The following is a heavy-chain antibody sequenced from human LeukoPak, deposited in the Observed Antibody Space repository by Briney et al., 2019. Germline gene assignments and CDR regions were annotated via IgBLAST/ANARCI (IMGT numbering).Heavy chain of an antibody. Sequence: GGSLRLSCAASGFTFSSYWMHWVRQAPGKGLEWVSAISGSGGSTYYADSVKGRFTISRDNSKNTLYLQMNSLRAEDTAVYYCAKDGDIVGDIVVVPAAVNWFDPWGQGTLVTVSS. CDR1: GFTFSSYW. CDR2: ISGSGGST. J-gene: IGHJ5*02. CDR3: AKDGDIVGDIVVVPAAVNWFDP. D-gene: IGHD2-2*01. V-gene: IGHV3-23*01.